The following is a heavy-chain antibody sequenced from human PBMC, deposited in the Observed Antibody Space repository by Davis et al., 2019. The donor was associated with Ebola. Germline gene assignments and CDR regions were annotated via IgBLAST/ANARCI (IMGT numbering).Heavy chain of an antibody. CDR1: GFTFINYW. CDR2: IKEDGSEK. V-gene: IGHV3-7*03. J-gene: IGHJ6*02. CDR3: ARGSRNMDV. Sequence: GESLKISCAASGFTFINYWMNWVRQAPGKGLEWVAKIKEDGSEKLEVDSVKGRFTISRDNAKDSLYLQMNSLRAEDTAVYYCARGSRNMDVWGQGTTVTVSS.